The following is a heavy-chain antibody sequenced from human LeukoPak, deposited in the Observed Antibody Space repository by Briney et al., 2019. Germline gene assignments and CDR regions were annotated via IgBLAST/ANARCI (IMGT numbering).Heavy chain of an antibody. CDR3: ARADGDYAFYY. J-gene: IGHJ4*02. CDR2: IIPTFGTA. Sequence: GASVKVSCKASGYTFTSYGISWVRQAPGQGLEWMGGIIPTFGTANYAQKFQGRATITADESTSTAYMELSSLRSEDPAVYYCARADGDYAFYYWGQGTLVTVSS. V-gene: IGHV1-69*13. CDR1: GYTFTSYG. D-gene: IGHD4-17*01.